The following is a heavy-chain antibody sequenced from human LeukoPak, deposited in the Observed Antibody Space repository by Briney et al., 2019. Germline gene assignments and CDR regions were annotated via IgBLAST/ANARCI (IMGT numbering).Heavy chain of an antibody. CDR2: INPNSGGT. V-gene: IGHV1-2*02. J-gene: IGHJ4*02. D-gene: IGHD6-19*01. CDR1: GSTFTGYY. Sequence: GAPVTVSCKASGSTFTGYYMHWVRQAPGQALEWMGWINPNSGGTNYAQKFQGRVTMTRDTSISTAYMELSRLRSDDTAVYYCARDFFRGWSDYWGQGTLVTVSS. CDR3: ARDFFRGWSDY.